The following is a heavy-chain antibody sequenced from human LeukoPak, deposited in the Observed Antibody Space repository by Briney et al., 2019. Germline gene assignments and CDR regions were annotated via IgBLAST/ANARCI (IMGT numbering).Heavy chain of an antibody. CDR1: GVSISTSSYY. CDR2: IYYSGRT. V-gene: IGHV4-39*01. D-gene: IGHD6-19*01. Sequence: TSETVSLSCSVSGVSISTSSYYWGWIRQPPGKGLEWIGSIYYSGRTYYNPSLQSRVNISADTSKKKFSLKLISVTAADTAVYYCARRSSGWYFDAFDIWGQGTMVTVSS. J-gene: IGHJ3*02. CDR3: ARRSSGWYFDAFDI.